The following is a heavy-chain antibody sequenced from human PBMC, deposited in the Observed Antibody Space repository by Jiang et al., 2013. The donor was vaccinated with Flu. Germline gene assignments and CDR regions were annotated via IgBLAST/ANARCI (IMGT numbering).Heavy chain of an antibody. CDR3: ARESPSSGWLSPLDY. J-gene: IGHJ4*02. D-gene: IGHD6-19*01. CDR1: GFTVSSNY. V-gene: IGHV3-66*01. Sequence: VQLLESGGGLVQPGGSLRLSCAASGFTVSSNYMSWVRQAPGKGLEWVSVIYSGGSTYYADSVKGRFTISRDNSKNTLYLQMNSLRAEDTAVYYCARESPSSGWLSPLDYWGQGTLVTVSS. CDR2: IYSGGST.